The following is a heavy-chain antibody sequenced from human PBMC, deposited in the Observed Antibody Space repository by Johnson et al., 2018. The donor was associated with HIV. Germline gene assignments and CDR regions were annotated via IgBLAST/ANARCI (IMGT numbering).Heavy chain of an antibody. CDR3: ARGSQEMVTIWNAFDI. V-gene: IGHV3-23*01. D-gene: IGHD5-24*01. CDR2: ISGSGGST. J-gene: IGHJ3*02. Sequence: LEWVSAISGSGGSTYYADSVKGRFTISRDNSKNTLYLQMNSLRGEDTAVYYCARGSQEMVTIWNAFDIWGQGTMVTVSS.